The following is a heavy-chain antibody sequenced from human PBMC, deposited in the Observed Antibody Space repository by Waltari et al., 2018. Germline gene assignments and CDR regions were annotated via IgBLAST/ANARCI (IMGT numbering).Heavy chain of an antibody. CDR2: IKSDGSDS. CDR1: GLTFGSVW. V-gene: IGHV3-74*01. J-gene: IGHJ4*02. Sequence: EVQLVESGGGLVQPGGSLRLSCAASGLTFGSVWMHWVRQAPGKGPVWVSRIKSDGSDSDDAHSVKGRFTISLDNDKETLYLQMNSLRAEDTAVYYCARDNWGPAYWGQGTLVTVPS. CDR3: ARDNWGPAY. D-gene: IGHD7-27*01.